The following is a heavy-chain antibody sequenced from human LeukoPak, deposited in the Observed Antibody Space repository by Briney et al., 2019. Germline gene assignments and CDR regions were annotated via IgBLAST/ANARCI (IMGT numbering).Heavy chain of an antibody. D-gene: IGHD6-13*01. Sequence: GGSLRLSCAASGFTFASYAMSWVRQAPGKGLEWVSCITGTGGSTYYADSVKGRFTISRDKSKNTLYLEMNSLRAEDTAVYYCATPLVPVDNHYWYFDLWGRGTLVTVSS. CDR2: ITGTGGST. CDR3: ATPLVPVDNHYWYFDL. CDR1: GFTFASYA. J-gene: IGHJ2*01. V-gene: IGHV3-23*01.